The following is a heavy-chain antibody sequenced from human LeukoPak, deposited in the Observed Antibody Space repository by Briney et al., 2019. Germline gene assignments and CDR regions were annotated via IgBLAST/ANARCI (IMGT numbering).Heavy chain of an antibody. CDR2: IIPIFGTA. Sequence: GASVKVSCKASGGTFSSYAISWVRQAPGQGLEWMGGIIPIFGTANYAQKFQGRVTITTDESTSTAYMELSSLRPEDTAVYYCAREAGGSYSQYYFDYWGQETLVTVSS. CDR1: GGTFSSYA. V-gene: IGHV1-69*05. D-gene: IGHD1-26*01. J-gene: IGHJ4*02. CDR3: AREAGGSYSQYYFDY.